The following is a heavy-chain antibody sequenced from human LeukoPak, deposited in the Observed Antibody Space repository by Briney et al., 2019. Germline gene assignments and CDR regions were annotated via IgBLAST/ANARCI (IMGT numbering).Heavy chain of an antibody. CDR2: ISGSGGST. CDR1: GFTFSSYA. CDR3: AKVAARILTYYYDSSGYSHFDY. J-gene: IGHJ4*02. V-gene: IGHV3-23*01. Sequence: GGSLRLSCAASGFTFSSYAMSWVRQAPGKGLEWVSAISGSGGSTYYADSVKGRFTISRDNSKNTLYLQMNSLRAEDTAVYYCAKVAARILTYYYDSSGYSHFDYWGQGTLVTVSS. D-gene: IGHD3-22*01.